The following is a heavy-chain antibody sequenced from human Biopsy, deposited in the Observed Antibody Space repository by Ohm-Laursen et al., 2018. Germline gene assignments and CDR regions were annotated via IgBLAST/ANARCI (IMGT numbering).Heavy chain of an antibody. CDR1: GASVKTSGYF. D-gene: IGHD4-23*01. CDR3: ARHGVYGGLRMDY. V-gene: IGHV4-39*01. Sequence: GTLSLTCGVSGASVKTSGYFWAWIRQRPGKGLEWIGYISYNERTHYNPSLTGRVTISVDTSKNQFSLKLYSLTAADTAVYYCARHGVYGGLRMDYWGQGTLVTVSS. CDR2: ISYNERT. J-gene: IGHJ4*02.